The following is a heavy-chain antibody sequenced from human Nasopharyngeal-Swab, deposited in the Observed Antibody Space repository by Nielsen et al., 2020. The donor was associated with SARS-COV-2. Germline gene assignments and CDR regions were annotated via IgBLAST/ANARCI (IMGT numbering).Heavy chain of an antibody. CDR1: GGTFISYA. J-gene: IGHJ6*02. Sequence: SVKVSCKASGGTFISYAISWVRQAPGQGLEWMGGIIPIFGTANYAQKFQGRVTITSDESTSTAYIELSSLRSEDTAVYYCARAVEAYYYYGMDVWGQGTTVTVSS. D-gene: IGHD5-24*01. V-gene: IGHV1-69*13. CDR3: ARAVEAYYYYGMDV. CDR2: IIPIFGTA.